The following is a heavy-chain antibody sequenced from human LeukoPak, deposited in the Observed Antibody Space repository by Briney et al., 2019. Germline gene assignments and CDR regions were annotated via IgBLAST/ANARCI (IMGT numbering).Heavy chain of an antibody. D-gene: IGHD2-2*01. V-gene: IGHV3-30-3*01. CDR3: AKVGYCSSTSCYWGHDAFDI. CDR2: ISYDGSNK. J-gene: IGHJ3*02. Sequence: GRSLRLSCAASGFTFSNYAMHWVRQAPGKGLEWVAVISYDGSNKYYADSVKGRFTISRDNSKNTLYLQMNSLRAEDTAVYYCAKVGYCSSTSCYWGHDAFDIWGQGTMVTVSS. CDR1: GFTFSNYA.